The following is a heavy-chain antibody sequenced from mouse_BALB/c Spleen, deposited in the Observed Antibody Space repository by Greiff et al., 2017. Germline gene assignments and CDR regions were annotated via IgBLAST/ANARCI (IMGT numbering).Heavy chain of an antibody. J-gene: IGHJ4*01. Sequence: QVQLKESGPGLVQPSQSLSITCTVSGFSLTSYGVHWVRQSPGKGLEWLGVIWSGGSTDYNAAFISRLSISKDNSKCQVFFIMISLQANDTAIYYYARNLGLRQGYAMDYWGQGTSVTVSS. CDR1: GFSLTSYG. D-gene: IGHD2-4*01. CDR2: IWSGGST. CDR3: ARNLGLRQGYAMDY. V-gene: IGHV2-2*02.